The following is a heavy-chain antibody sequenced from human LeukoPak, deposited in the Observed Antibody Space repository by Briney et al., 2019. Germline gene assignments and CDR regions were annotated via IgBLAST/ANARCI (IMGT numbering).Heavy chain of an antibody. J-gene: IGHJ4*02. CDR3: ARGRSEGGTIDY. CDR2: INPNSAGT. V-gene: IGHV1-2*02. Sequence: ASVKVSCKASGYTFTGYYIHWVRQAPGQGLEWMGWINPNSAGTKHAQKFQGRVTMSRDTSISTAYMELSRLTSDDTAVFYCARGRSEGGTIDYWGQGTLVTVSS. CDR1: GYTFTGYY. D-gene: IGHD3-10*01.